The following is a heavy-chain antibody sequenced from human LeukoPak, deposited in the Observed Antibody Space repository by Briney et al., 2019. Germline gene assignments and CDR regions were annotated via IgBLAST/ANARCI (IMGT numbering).Heavy chain of an antibody. V-gene: IGHV4-59*01. CDR1: GGSISSYY. CDR2: TYYSGSA. J-gene: IGHJ4*02. D-gene: IGHD3-10*01. Sequence: SETLSLTCTVSGGSISSYYWSWIRQPPGKGLEWIGYTYYSGSANYNPSLKSRVTISVDTSKNQFSLKLGSVTAADTAVYYCARGGSMYFDYWGQGTLVTVSS. CDR3: ARGGSMYFDY.